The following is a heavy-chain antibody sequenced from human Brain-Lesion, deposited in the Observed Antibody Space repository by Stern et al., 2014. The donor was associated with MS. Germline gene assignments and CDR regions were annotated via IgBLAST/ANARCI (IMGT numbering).Heavy chain of an antibody. J-gene: IGHJ4*02. V-gene: IGHV1-24*01. CDR2: FDTEDGET. CDR1: GYTLTELS. Sequence: VQLVESGAEVKKPGASVKVSCKVSGYTLTELSMHCVRQAPRKGLEWMGGFDTEDGETIYAQKFQGRVTMTEDTSTDTAYMELSSLRSEDTAVYYCATLSPGAGGNYYRHFDYWGQGTLVTVSS. CDR3: ATLSPGAGGNYYRHFDY. D-gene: IGHD1-26*01.